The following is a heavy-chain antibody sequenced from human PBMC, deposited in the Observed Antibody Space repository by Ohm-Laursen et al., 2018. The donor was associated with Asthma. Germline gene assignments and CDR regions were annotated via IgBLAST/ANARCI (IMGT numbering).Heavy chain of an antibody. V-gene: IGHV4-34*01. D-gene: IGHD3-22*01. Sequence: LRLSCSASGYTFSRYSIHWIRQPPGKGLEWIGEINHSGSTNYNPSLKSRVTISVDTSKNQFSLKLSSVTAADTAVYYCARGPALDSSGFFDAFDIWGQGTMVTVSS. J-gene: IGHJ3*02. CDR2: INHSGST. CDR3: ARGPALDSSGFFDAFDI. CDR1: GYTFSRYS.